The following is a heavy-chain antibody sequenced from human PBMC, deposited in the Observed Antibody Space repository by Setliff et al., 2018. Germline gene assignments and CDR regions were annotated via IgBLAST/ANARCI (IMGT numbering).Heavy chain of an antibody. Sequence: ASVKVSCKASGYTFTTYYFHWVRQAPGQGLEWRGIISPSGGSTSYAQKFQDRVTMTRDTYTSTVYMELSSLRSEDTAVYYCARGGKATGYGGGGAFDIWGQGTRVTVS. D-gene: IGHD1-26*01. V-gene: IGHV1-46*01. J-gene: IGHJ3*02. CDR2: ISPSGGST. CDR1: GYTFTTYY. CDR3: ARGGKATGYGGGGAFDI.